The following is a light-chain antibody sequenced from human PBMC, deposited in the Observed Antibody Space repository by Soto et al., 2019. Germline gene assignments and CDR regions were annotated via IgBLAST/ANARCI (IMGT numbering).Light chain of an antibody. J-gene: IGKJ1*01. CDR3: QQYKDWPTT. CDR2: DAS. Sequence: DIQMTHSLSAVSASVGDRVTITCRASQDISTWLAWYQQKPGKAPKLLIYDASTLERGVPSRFSGTGSGTEFTLTITSLQSEDFGVYFCQQYKDWPTTFGQGTKVDIK. V-gene: IGKV1-12*01. CDR1: QDISTW.